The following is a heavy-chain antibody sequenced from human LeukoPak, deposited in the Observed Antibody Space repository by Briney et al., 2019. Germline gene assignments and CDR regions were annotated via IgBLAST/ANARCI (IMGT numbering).Heavy chain of an antibody. J-gene: IGHJ5*02. Sequence: SETLSLTCTVSGGSISSSSYYWGWIRQPPGKGLEWIGSIYYSGSTYYNPSLKSRVTVSVDTSKSQFSLKLSSVTAADTAVYYCARDKAPRYCSSTSCYKYNWFDPWGQGTLVTVSS. V-gene: IGHV4-39*07. CDR3: ARDKAPRYCSSTSCYKYNWFDP. D-gene: IGHD2-2*02. CDR2: IYYSGST. CDR1: GGSISSSSYY.